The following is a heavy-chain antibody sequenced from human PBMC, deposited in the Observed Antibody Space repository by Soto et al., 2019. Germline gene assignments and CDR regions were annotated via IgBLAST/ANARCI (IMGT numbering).Heavy chain of an antibody. Sequence: GGSLRLSCAASGFTFSSYSMNWVRQAPGKGLEWVSSISSSSSYIYYADSVKGRFTISRDNAKNSLYLQMNSLRAEDTAVYYCAGTTQQLDYFDYWGQGTLVTVSS. J-gene: IGHJ4*02. CDR1: GFTFSSYS. V-gene: IGHV3-21*01. CDR3: AGTTQQLDYFDY. D-gene: IGHD6-13*01. CDR2: ISSSSSYI.